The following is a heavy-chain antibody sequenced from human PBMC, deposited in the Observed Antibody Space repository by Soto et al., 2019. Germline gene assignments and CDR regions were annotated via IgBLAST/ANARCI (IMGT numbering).Heavy chain of an antibody. CDR3: AKVPYSSSWYGAFFDN. D-gene: IGHD6-13*01. J-gene: IGHJ4*02. CDR2: ISGSGGST. V-gene: IGHV3-23*01. Sequence: GGSLRLSCAASGFTFSSYAMSWVRQAPGKGLEWVSAISGSGGSTYYADSVKGRFTISRDNSKNTLYLQMNSLRADDTAVYYCAKVPYSSSWYGAFFDNWGQGTLVTVSS. CDR1: GFTFSSYA.